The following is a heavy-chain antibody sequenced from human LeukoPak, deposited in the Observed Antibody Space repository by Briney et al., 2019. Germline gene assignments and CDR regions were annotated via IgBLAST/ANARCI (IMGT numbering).Heavy chain of an antibody. V-gene: IGHV4-30-4*01. CDR3: ARGNWNYVEDY. D-gene: IGHD1-7*01. CDR2: IYYSGST. J-gene: IGHJ4*02. CDR1: GGSISSGDYY. Sequence: SETLSLTCTVSGGSISSGDYYWSWIRQPPGKGLEWIGYIYYSGSTYYNPSLKSRVTISVDTSKKQFSLKLSSVTAADTAVYYCARGNWNYVEDYWGQGTLVTVSS.